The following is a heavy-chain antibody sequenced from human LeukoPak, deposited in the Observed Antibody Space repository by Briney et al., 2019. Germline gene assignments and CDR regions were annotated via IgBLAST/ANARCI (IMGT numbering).Heavy chain of an antibody. CDR3: AKIVVVTAIPRVEFDY. CDR2: ISGSGGST. V-gene: IGHV3-23*01. D-gene: IGHD2-21*02. CDR1: GFTFSSYA. Sequence: PGGSLRLSCAASGFTFSSYAMSWVRQAPGKGLEWVSAISGSGGSTYYADSVKGRFTISRDNSKNTLYLQMNSLRAEDTAVYYCAKIVVVTAIPRVEFDYWGQGTLVTVSS. J-gene: IGHJ4*02.